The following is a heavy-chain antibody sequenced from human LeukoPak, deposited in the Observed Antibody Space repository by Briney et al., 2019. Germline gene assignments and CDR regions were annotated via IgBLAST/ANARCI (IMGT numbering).Heavy chain of an antibody. V-gene: IGHV1-8*01. CDR2: MNPNSGNT. CDR1: GYTFTSYD. D-gene: IGHD6-19*01. Sequence: VASVTVSCKASGYTFTSYDINWVRQATGQGLEWMGWMNPNSGNTSYAQKFQGRVTMTTDTSTNTAYMELRRLRSDDTAVYYCAREMAVAGSGVIDSWGQGTLVTVSS. CDR3: AREMAVAGSGVIDS. J-gene: IGHJ4*02.